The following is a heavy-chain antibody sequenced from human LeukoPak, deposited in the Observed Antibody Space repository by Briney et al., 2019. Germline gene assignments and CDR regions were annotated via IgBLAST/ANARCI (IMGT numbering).Heavy chain of an antibody. CDR1: GFTFSSYW. V-gene: IGHV3-7*03. CDR3: ARDAVLLWFGEPRAFDI. Sequence: GGSLRLSCAASGFTFSSYWTSWVRQAPGKGLEWVANIKQDGSEKHYVDSVKGRFTISRDNAKNSLYLQMNSLRAEDTAVYYCARDAVLLWFGEPRAFDIWGQGTIVTVSS. D-gene: IGHD3-10*01. CDR2: IKQDGSEK. J-gene: IGHJ3*02.